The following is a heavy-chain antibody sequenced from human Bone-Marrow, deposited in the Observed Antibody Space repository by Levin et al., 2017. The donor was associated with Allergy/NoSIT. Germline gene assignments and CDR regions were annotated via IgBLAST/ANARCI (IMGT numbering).Heavy chain of an antibody. J-gene: IGHJ3*01. CDR2: ISSDSSDL. CDR1: GFTFSDYS. V-gene: IGHV3-21*01. D-gene: IGHD2/OR15-2a*01. CDR3: VRGIIGDVRVAHKEAFDV. Sequence: PGGSLRLSCIVSGFTFSDYSIYWVRQAPGKGLEWISSISSDSSDLYYADSVKGRFTISRDNAKNSLNPQVSSLRAEDTAVYHCVRGIIGDVRVAHKEAFDVWGQGTMVTVSS.